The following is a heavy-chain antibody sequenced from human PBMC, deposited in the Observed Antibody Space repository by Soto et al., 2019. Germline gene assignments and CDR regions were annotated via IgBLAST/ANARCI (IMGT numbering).Heavy chain of an antibody. CDR3: ARHSAVAAQGYYYGMDV. CDR1: GYSFTSYW. Sequence: GESLKISCKGSGYSFTSYWIGWVRQMPGKGLEWMGITYPGDSDTRYSPSFQGQVTISADKSISTAYLQWSSLKASDTAMYYCARHSAVAAQGYYYGMDVWGQGTTVTVSS. J-gene: IGHJ6*02. CDR2: TYPGDSDT. V-gene: IGHV5-51*01. D-gene: IGHD6-19*01.